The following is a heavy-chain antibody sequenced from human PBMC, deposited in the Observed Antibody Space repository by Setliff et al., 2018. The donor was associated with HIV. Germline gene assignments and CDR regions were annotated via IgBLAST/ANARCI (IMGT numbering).Heavy chain of an antibody. CDR1: GYTLTDYY. Sequence: ASVKVSCKASGYTLTDYYVQWVRQAPGQGLEWMGWISAYNGNTNYAQKVRERVTLTTDTATNTAFMELKNLTSADTAVYFFARSDWELVLSSFDYWGQGTQVTVSS. CDR3: ARSDWELVLSSFDY. J-gene: IGHJ4*02. V-gene: IGHV1-18*01. CDR2: ISAYNGNT. D-gene: IGHD1-26*01.